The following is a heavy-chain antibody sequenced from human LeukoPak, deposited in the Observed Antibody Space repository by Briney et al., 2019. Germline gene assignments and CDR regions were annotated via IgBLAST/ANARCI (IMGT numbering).Heavy chain of an antibody. V-gene: IGHV3-7*01. CDR1: EFIFSGYW. Sequence: GGSLRLSCAASEFIFSGYWMNWVRQAPGKGLEWVANIKQDGSEKQYVDSVRARFTISRDNAKNSLYLQMNSLRVEDTAVYYCASLYSAYDGSDYWGQGTLVTVSS. J-gene: IGHJ4*02. CDR3: ASLYSAYDGSDY. D-gene: IGHD5-12*01. CDR2: IKQDGSEK.